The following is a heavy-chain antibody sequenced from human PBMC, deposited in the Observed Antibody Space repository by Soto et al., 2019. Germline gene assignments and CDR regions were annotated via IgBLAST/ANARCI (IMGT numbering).Heavy chain of an antibody. D-gene: IGHD5-12*01. J-gene: IGHJ5*02. V-gene: IGHV4-39*07. CDR2: IYYSGST. Sequence: PSETLSLTCTVSGGSISSSSYYWGWIRQPPGKGLEWIGSIYYSGSTYYNPSLKSRVTISVDRSKNQFSLKLSSVTAADTAVYYCARDQGAGYSGYDSGWFDPWGQGTLVTVSS. CDR3: ARDQGAGYSGYDSGWFDP. CDR1: GGSISSSSYY.